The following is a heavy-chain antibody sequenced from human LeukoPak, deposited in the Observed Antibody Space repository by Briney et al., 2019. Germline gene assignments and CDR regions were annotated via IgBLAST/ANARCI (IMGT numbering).Heavy chain of an antibody. CDR2: ITPIFGTA. CDR3: ARDQFYGSGRGWFDP. CDR1: GGTFSSYA. Sequence: SVKVSCKASGGTFSSYAISWVRQAPGQGLEWMGRITPIFGTANYAQKFQGRVTITTDESTSTAYMELSSLRSEDTAVYYCARDQFYGSGRGWFDPWGQGTLVTVSS. D-gene: IGHD3-10*01. V-gene: IGHV1-69*05. J-gene: IGHJ5*02.